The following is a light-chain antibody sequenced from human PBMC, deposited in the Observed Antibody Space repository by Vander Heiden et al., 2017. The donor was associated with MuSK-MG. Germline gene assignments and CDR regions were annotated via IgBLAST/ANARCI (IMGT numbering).Light chain of an antibody. CDR3: QAWDSSTVV. Sequence: SYELTQPPSVSVSPGQTASITCSGDKLGDKYACWYQQKPGQSPVLVIYQDSKRPSGIPERFSGSNSGNTATLTISGTQAMDEDDYYCQAWDSSTVVLGGGTKLTVL. CDR2: QDS. V-gene: IGLV3-1*01. CDR1: KLGDKY. J-gene: IGLJ2*01.